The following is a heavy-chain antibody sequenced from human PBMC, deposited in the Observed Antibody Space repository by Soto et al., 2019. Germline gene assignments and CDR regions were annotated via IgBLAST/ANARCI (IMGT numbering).Heavy chain of an antibody. CDR1: GGSISSGGYY. J-gene: IGHJ5*02. CDR3: ARLNRMTTVTTGGWFDP. V-gene: IGHV4-31*03. D-gene: IGHD4-17*01. CDR2: IYYSGST. Sequence: QVQLQESGPGLVKPSQTLSLTCTVSGGSISSGGYYWSWIRQHPGKGLEWIGYIYYSGSTYYNPFLKSRVTISVDTSKNHFSLKLSSVTAADTAVYYCARLNRMTTVTTGGWFDPWGQGTLVTVSS.